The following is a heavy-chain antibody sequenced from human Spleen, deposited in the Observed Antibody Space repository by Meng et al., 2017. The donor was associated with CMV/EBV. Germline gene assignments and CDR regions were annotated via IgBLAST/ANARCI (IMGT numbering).Heavy chain of an antibody. CDR2: INPSAGGT. J-gene: IGHJ3*02. D-gene: IGHD3-22*01. Sequence: ASVKVSCKASGYTFTGHYIHWVRQAPGQGLEWLGIINPSAGGTGYAQNFQGRFTLTRDTSTSTVHMELSSLRSEDTAVYYCARGSPSYYYDSSSYYSGAFDIWGQGTLGTVSS. CDR3: ARGSPSYYYDSSSYYSGAFDI. V-gene: IGHV1-46*01. CDR1: GYTFTGHY.